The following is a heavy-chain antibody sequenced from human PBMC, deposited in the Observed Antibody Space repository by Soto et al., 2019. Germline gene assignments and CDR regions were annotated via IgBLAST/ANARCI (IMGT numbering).Heavy chain of an antibody. J-gene: IGHJ6*04. V-gene: IGHV4-59*01. CDR2: IYYSGSA. CDR3: ARAPTLGMDV. Sequence: SETLSLTCTFSGGSISSYYWSWIRQPPGKGLEWIGYIYYSGSANYNPSLKSRVTISVDTSKNQFSLKLSSVTAADTAVYYCARAPTLGMDVWGKGTTVTVSS. D-gene: IGHD7-27*01. CDR1: GGSISSYY.